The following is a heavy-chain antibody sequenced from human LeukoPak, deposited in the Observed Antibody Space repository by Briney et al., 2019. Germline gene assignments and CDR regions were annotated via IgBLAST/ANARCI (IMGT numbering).Heavy chain of an antibody. CDR1: GYTSTGYY. D-gene: IGHD6-6*01. V-gene: IGHV1-2*02. CDR3: ASRPSIAARPDYYYMDV. CDR2: INPNSGGT. Sequence: LRASVKVSCKASGYTSTGYYMHWVRQAPGQGLEWMGWINPNSGGTNYAQKFQSRVTMTRDTSISTAYMELSRLRSDDTAVYYCASRPSIAARPDYYYMDVWGKGTTVTVSS. J-gene: IGHJ6*03.